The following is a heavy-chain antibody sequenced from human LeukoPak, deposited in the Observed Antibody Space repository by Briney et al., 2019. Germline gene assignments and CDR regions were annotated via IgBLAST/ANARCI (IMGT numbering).Heavy chain of an antibody. CDR3: AKDKHDILTGSLPDAFDI. J-gene: IGHJ3*02. D-gene: IGHD3-9*01. V-gene: IGHV3-48*03. CDR1: GFTFSSYE. CDR2: ISSSGSTI. Sequence: PGGSLRLSCAASGFTFSSYEMNWVRQAPGKGLEWVSYISSSGSTIYYADSVKGRFTISRDNSKNTLYLQMNSLRAEDTAVYYCAKDKHDILTGSLPDAFDIWGQGTMVTVSS.